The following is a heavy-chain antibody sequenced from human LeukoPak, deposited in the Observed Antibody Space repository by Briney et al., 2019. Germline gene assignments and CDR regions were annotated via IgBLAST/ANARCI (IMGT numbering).Heavy chain of an antibody. Sequence: GGTLRLSCAASGFTFSSYGMSWVRQAPGKGLEWVSAISGSGGSTYYADFVKGRFTISRDDSKNTLYLQMNSLRGDDTAVYYCATVSRSSWRAFDFWGQGTKVIVSS. D-gene: IGHD6-13*01. CDR3: ATVSRSSWRAFDF. CDR1: GFTFSSYG. J-gene: IGHJ3*01. V-gene: IGHV3-23*01. CDR2: ISGSGGST.